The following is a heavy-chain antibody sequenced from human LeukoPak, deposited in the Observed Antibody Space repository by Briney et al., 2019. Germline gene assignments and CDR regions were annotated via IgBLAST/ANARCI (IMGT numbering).Heavy chain of an antibody. CDR3: ARDVATSGWATFY. D-gene: IGHD6-19*01. J-gene: IGHJ4*02. CDR2: ITSSGSS. V-gene: IGHV3-48*01. CDR1: GFSFRSHG. Sequence: GGSLRLSCAASGFSFRSHGTNWVRQAPGKGLEWVSYITSSGSSNYADSMKGRFTISRDNAKNSLYLQMNSLRAEDTAVYYCARDVATSGWATFYWGPGTLVTVSS.